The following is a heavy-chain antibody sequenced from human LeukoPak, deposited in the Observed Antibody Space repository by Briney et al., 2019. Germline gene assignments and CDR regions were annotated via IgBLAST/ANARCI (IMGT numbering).Heavy chain of an antibody. Sequence: ASVKVSCKASGYTFTGYYMHWVRQAPGQGLEWMGWINPNSGGTNYAQKFQGRVTMTRDTSISTAYMELSRLRSDDTAVYYCAREFYYGSGSYYRGALDYWGQGTLVTVSS. CDR3: AREFYYGSGSYYRGALDY. CDR2: INPNSGGT. J-gene: IGHJ4*02. CDR1: GYTFTGYY. V-gene: IGHV1-2*02. D-gene: IGHD3-10*01.